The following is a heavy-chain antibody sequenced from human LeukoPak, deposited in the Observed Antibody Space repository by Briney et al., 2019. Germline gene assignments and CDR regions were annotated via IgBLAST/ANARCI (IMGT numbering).Heavy chain of an antibody. V-gene: IGHV4-34*01. D-gene: IGHD1-26*01. J-gene: IGHJ3*02. CDR3: ARAEGVYIVGDQGSAFDI. CDR1: GGSFSGYY. CDR2: ISQSGST. Sequence: PSETLSLTCAVYGGSFSGYYWSWIRQPPGKGLEWIGEISQSGSTNYNSSLKSRVTISVDTSKNQFSLKLTSVTAADTAVYYCARAEGVYIVGDQGSAFDIWGQGTMVTVSS.